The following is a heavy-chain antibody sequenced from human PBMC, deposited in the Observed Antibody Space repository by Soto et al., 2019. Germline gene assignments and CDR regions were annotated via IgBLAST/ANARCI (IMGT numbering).Heavy chain of an antibody. Sequence: GASVKVSCKASGYTFTSYGISWVRQAPGQGLEWMGWISAYNGNTNYAQKLQGRVTMTTDTSTSTAYMELRSLRSDDTAVYYCARDHGVEDSSGYSWFEPWGQGTLVPVSS. CDR2: ISAYNGNT. D-gene: IGHD3-22*01. CDR3: ARDHGVEDSSGYSWFEP. V-gene: IGHV1-18*01. J-gene: IGHJ5*02. CDR1: GYTFTSYG.